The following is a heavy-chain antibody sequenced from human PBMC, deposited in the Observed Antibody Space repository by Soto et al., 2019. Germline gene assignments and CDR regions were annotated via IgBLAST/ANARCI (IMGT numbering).Heavy chain of an antibody. V-gene: IGHV4-59*12. D-gene: IGHD6-19*01. CDR1: DSSISSYY. CDR3: AKGGRAVAGVRVDLDY. J-gene: IGHJ4*02. Sequence: PSETLSQTCSDADSSISSYYWTWIRQPPGKGLEWIGYIYYSGGTNYNPSLKSRVTISVDTSKNTLYLQMNSLRAEDTAVYYCAKGGRAVAGVRVDLDYWGRGTLVTVSS. CDR2: IYYSGGT.